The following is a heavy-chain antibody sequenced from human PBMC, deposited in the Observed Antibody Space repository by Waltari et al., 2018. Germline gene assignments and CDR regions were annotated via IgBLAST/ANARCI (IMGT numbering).Heavy chain of an antibody. J-gene: IGHJ4*02. V-gene: IGHV3-74*01. CDR3: ARDGDYGDYTGLFDY. CDR2: INSDGSST. D-gene: IGHD4-17*01. Sequence: EVQLVESGGGLVQPGGSLRLSCAASGFTFSSSWMHWFRQAPGKGLVWVSRINSDGSSTSYADSVKGRFTISRDNAKNTLYLQMNSLRAEDTAVYYCARDGDYGDYTGLFDYWGQGTLVTVSS. CDR1: GFTFSSSW.